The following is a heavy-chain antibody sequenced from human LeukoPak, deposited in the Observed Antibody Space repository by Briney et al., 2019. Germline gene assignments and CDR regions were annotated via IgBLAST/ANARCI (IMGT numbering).Heavy chain of an antibody. D-gene: IGHD3-22*01. CDR3: ARNYDSSGYYPNWFDP. V-gene: IGHV3-21*06. CDR1: GFTFSSYS. Sequence: PGGSLRLSCAASGFTFSSYSMNWVRQAPGKGLEWVSSISSSSSYIYYADSVKGRFTISRDNAKNPLYPQMNSLRAEDTAVYYCARNYDSSGYYPNWFDPWGQGTLVTVSS. J-gene: IGHJ5*02. CDR2: ISSSSSYI.